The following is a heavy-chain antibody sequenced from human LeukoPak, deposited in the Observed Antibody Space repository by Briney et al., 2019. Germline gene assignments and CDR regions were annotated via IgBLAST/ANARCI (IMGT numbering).Heavy chain of an antibody. CDR3: ARALWYYYGSGPYNWFDP. D-gene: IGHD3-10*01. Sequence: SETLSLTCAVYGGSFSGYYWSWIRQPPGKGLEWIGEINHSGSTNYNPSLKSRVTISVDTSKNQFSLKLSSVTAADTAVYYCARALWYYYGSGPYNWFDPWGQGTLVAVSS. CDR1: GGSFSGYY. CDR2: INHSGST. J-gene: IGHJ5*02. V-gene: IGHV4-34*01.